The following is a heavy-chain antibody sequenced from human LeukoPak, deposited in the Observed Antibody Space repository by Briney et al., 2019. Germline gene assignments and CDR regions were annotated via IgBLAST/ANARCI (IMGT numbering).Heavy chain of an antibody. CDR2: IYYSGST. CDR3: ARGYCSSTSCSAFGY. CDR1: GGSISSSSYY. D-gene: IGHD2-2*01. Sequence: PSETLSLTCTVSGGSISSSSYYWGWIRQPPGKGLEWIGSIYYSGSTYYNPSLKSRVTISVDTSKNQFSLKLSSVTAADTAVYYCARGYCSSTSCSAFGYWGQGTLATVSS. V-gene: IGHV4-39*01. J-gene: IGHJ4*02.